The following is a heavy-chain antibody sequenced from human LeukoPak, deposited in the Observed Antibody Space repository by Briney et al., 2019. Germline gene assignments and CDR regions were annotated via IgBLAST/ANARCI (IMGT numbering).Heavy chain of an antibody. CDR2: IYSGGST. J-gene: IGHJ4*02. D-gene: IGHD2-15*01. CDR1: GFTVSNNY. Sequence: GGSLRLSCAASGFTVSNNYMSWVRQAPGKGLEWVSIIYSGGSTYYADSVKGRFTISRDNSKNTLHLQMKSLRADDTAVYYCGRDGGNRWFDFWGQGTLVTVSS. CDR3: GRDGGNRWFDF. V-gene: IGHV3-53*01.